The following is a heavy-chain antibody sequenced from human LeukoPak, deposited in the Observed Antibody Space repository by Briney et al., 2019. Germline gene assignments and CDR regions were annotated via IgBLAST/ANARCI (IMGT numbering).Heavy chain of an antibody. CDR2: INPNSGGT. J-gene: IGHJ5*02. V-gene: IGHV1-2*02. D-gene: IGHD5-24*01. CDR3: ARDSNGYNFNWFDP. Sequence: ASVKVSCKASGYTFTGYYMHWVRQAPGQGLEWMGWINPNSGGTNYAQKFQGRVTMTRDTSISTAYMELSRLRSDDTAVYYCARDSNGYNFNWFDPWGQGTLVTVSS. CDR1: GYTFTGYY.